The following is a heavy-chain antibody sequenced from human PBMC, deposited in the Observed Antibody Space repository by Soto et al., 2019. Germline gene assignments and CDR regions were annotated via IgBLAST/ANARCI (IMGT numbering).Heavy chain of an antibody. CDR3: ARDGSHCITMSCPGAWFDP. Sequence: SETLSLTCTVSGGSINNYYWSWIRQPPGKGLEWIGYIHYSGSTKYNPSLKSRVSMSVDTSRNQFSLNLNYVTAADTAVYFCARDGSHCITMSCPGAWFDPWGQGTLVSVSS. J-gene: IGHJ5*02. D-gene: IGHD3-22*01. V-gene: IGHV4-59*01. CDR1: GGSINNYY. CDR2: IHYSGST.